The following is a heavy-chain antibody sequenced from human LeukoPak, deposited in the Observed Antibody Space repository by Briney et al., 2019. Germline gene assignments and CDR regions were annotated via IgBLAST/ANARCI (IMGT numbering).Heavy chain of an antibody. Sequence: GGSLRLSCTASGFTFSTYWMSWVRQAPGKGLDWVANIKPDGSEKYYVDSVKGRFTISRDNAKNSLYLQMNSLRAEDTAVYYCARDRSVGATPLDYWGQGTLVTVSS. D-gene: IGHD1-26*01. V-gene: IGHV3-7*05. J-gene: IGHJ4*02. CDR1: GFTFSTYW. CDR2: IKPDGSEK. CDR3: ARDRSVGATPLDY.